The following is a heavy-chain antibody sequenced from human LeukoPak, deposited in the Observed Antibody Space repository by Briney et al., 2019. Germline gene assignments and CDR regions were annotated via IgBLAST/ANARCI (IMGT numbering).Heavy chain of an antibody. J-gene: IGHJ4*02. CDR2: INPDSGGT. CDR1: GYTFTSYD. CDR3: ARPPGPYYYDSSGYYVPYHFDY. D-gene: IGHD3-22*01. Sequence: ASVKVSCKASGYTFTSYDINWVRQATGQGLEWMGWINPDSGGTNYAQKFQGRVTMTRDTSISTAYMELSRLRSDDTAVYYCARPPGPYYYDSSGYYVPYHFDYWGQGTLVTVSS. V-gene: IGHV1-2*02.